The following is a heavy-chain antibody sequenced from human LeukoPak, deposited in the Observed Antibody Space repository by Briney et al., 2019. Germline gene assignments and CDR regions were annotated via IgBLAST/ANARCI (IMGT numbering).Heavy chain of an antibody. V-gene: IGHV3-21*01. CDR1: GFTFSSYS. J-gene: IGHJ4*02. Sequence: GGSLRLSCAASGFTFSSYSMSWVRQAPGKGLEWATSISSSSSYIYYADSVKGRFTISRDNAKNSLYLQMNSLRAEDTAVYYCARDRGLGYGYWGQGTLVTVSS. CDR2: ISSSSSYI. D-gene: IGHD3-10*01. CDR3: ARDRGLGYGY.